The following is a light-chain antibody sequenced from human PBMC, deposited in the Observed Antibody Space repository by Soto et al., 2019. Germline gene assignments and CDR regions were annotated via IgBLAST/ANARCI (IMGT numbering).Light chain of an antibody. CDR1: QSVTGNY. V-gene: IGKV3-20*01. CDR2: HAS. J-gene: IGKJ1*01. CDR3: QQYGSSPRT. Sequence: EIVLTQSPGTLSLSPGERATLSCRASQSVTGNYLVWYQQKPGQTPRLLMYHASNRATGIPDRFSGSGSGKDFTLTISRLEPEDFAVYYCQQYGSSPRTFGQGTKVDIK.